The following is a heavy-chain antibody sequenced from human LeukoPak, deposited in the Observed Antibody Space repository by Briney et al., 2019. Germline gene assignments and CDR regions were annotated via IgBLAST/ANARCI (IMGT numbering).Heavy chain of an antibody. CDR3: ARVSLSSGCLSN. J-gene: IGHJ4*02. CDR2: ISSDESIT. CDR1: GFTFSNYW. D-gene: IGHD6-19*01. V-gene: IGHV3-74*01. Sequence: GGSLRLSCAASGFTFSNYWMHWVRQAPGKGLVWVSRISSDESITSYADSVKGRFTISRDNAKNTLFQQMNGLRAEDTAVYYCARVSLSSGCLSNWGQGTLVTVSS.